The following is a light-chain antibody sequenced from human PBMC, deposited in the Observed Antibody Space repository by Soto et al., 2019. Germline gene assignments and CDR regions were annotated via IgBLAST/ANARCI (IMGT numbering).Light chain of an antibody. CDR3: KQYSDTGT. V-gene: IGKV1-5*03. CDR2: KAS. CDR1: QSISNW. J-gene: IGKJ1*01. Sequence: DIQMTQSPSTLSASVGDRVTITCRASQSISNWLAWYQQKPGTAPNLLIYKASTLQSGVPSRFSGSGSGTNSPLTIRSLQPDNSATYYCKQYSDTGTFGKGTKVEIK.